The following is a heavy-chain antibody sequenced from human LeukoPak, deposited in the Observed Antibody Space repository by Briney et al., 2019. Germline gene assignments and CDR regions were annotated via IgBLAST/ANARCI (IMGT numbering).Heavy chain of an antibody. CDR2: IKQVGSEK. V-gene: IGHV3-7*01. CDR1: GLTFNSIW. Sequence: GGSLSLSCAASGLTFNSIWLSWLGQAPGKGREWGANIKQVGSEKYYVDSVKGRFTISRDNAKNSLYLQMNSLRAEDTAVYYCASRSSVAGTGPGWGQGTLVTVSS. J-gene: IGHJ4*02. CDR3: ASRSSVAGTGPG. D-gene: IGHD6-13*01.